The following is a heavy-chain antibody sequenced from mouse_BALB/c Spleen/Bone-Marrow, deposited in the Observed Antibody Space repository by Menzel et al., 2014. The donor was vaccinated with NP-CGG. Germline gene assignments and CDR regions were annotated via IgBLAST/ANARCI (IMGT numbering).Heavy chain of an antibody. CDR1: GFTFSSFA. CDR3: ARSGSSSGYFDY. V-gene: IGHV5-17*02. J-gene: IGHJ2*01. Sequence: EVMLVESGGGLVQPGGSRKLSCAASGFTFSSFAMHWVRQAPEKGLGWVAYISSGSSTIYYADTVMGRFTISRDNPKNTLFLQMTNLRSEDTAMYYCARSGSSSGYFDYWGQGTTLTVSS. CDR2: ISSGSSTI. D-gene: IGHD1-1*01.